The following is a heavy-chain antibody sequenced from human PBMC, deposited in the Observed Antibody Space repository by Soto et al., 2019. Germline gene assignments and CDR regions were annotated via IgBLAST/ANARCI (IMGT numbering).Heavy chain of an antibody. CDR2: ISAYNGNT. CDR1: GYTFTSYG. V-gene: IGHV1-18*04. J-gene: IGHJ4*02. Sequence: ASVKVSYRASGYTFTSYGISWLRQAPGQGLEWMGWISAYNGNTNYAQKLQGRVTMTTDTSTSTAYMELRSLRSDDTAVYYCARDSASTDSSGYMIDYWGQGTLVTVSS. CDR3: ARDSASTDSSGYMIDY. D-gene: IGHD3-22*01.